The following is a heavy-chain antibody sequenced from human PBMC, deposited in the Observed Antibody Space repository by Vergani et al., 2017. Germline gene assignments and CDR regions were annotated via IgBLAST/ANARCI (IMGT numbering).Heavy chain of an antibody. CDR2: IIPIFGTA. CDR1: GGTFSSYA. D-gene: IGHD5-18*01. Sequence: VSCKASGGTFSSYAISWVRQAPGQGLEWMGGIIPIFGTANYAQKFQGRVTITADESTSTAYMELSSLRSEDTAVYYCARGRSGTAMVRTSYYYYYMDVWGKGTTVTVSS. V-gene: IGHV1-69*01. CDR3: ARGRSGTAMVRTSYYYYYMDV. J-gene: IGHJ6*03.